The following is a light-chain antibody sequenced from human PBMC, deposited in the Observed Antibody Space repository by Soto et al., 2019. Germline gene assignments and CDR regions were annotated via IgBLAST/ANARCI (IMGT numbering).Light chain of an antibody. CDR1: QSVSSY. CDR2: DAS. V-gene: IGKV3-11*01. CDR3: QQRSNWPPRT. J-gene: IGKJ1*01. Sequence: IVFTQSPTTLSLSPGERATLSCRASQSVSSYLAWYQQKPGQAPRLLIHDASNRATGIPARFSGSGSGTDFTLTISSLEPADFAVYYCQQRSNWPPRTFGQGTKVDIK.